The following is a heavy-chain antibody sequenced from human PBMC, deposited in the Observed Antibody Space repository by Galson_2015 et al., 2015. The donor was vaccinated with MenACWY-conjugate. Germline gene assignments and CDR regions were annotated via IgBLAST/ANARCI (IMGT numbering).Heavy chain of an antibody. J-gene: IGHJ4*02. V-gene: IGHV3-7*03. D-gene: IGHD3-22*01. Sequence: SLRLSCAASGFTFSSYWMSWVRQAPGKGLEWVANIKQDGSEKYYVDSVKGRFTISRDNAKNSLYLQMNSLRAEDTAVYYCAKTPDFYQSSGYFYFDYWGQGTLVTVSS. CDR3: AKTPDFYQSSGYFYFDY. CDR1: GFTFSSYW. CDR2: IKQDGSEK.